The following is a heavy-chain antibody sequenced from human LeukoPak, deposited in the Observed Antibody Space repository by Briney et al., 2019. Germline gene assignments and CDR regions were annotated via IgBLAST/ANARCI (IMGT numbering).Heavy chain of an antibody. CDR3: AMIKEG. J-gene: IGHJ4*02. V-gene: IGHV3-74*01. Sequence: GGSLRLSCAASGSTFSNNWMHWVRQAPGKGLVWVSRINSDGRTTTCADSVKGRFTISRDNAKNTLYLQMNSLRAEDTAVYYCAMIKEGWGQGTLVTVSS. D-gene: IGHD3-22*01. CDR2: INSDGRTT. CDR1: GSTFSNNW.